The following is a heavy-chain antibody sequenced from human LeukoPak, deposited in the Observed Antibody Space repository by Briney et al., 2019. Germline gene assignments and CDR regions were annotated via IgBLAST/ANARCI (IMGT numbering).Heavy chain of an antibody. D-gene: IGHD2-15*01. CDR1: GASIRSSY. V-gene: IGHV4-59*01. CDR2: VYYSGST. Sequence: PSETLSLTCIVSGASIRSSYWSWIRQPPGKGLEWIGYVYYSGSTRYNPSLNSRVTMSVDTSKNHFSLKLSSVTAADTALYYCARFDCSAGTCYFDYWGQGTLVTVSS. J-gene: IGHJ4*02. CDR3: ARFDCSAGTCYFDY.